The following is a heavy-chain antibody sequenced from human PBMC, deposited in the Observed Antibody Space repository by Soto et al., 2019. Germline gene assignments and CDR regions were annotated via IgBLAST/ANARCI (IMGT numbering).Heavy chain of an antibody. CDR2: INPNGGGR. D-gene: IGHD1-26*01. CDR3: ARGSVGPTTDFDY. Sequence: QVQLVQSGAEVKQPGASVKVSCKASGYAFTGFHIHWVRQAPGQGLEWMGWINPNGGGRNYAQKFQGWVTMTRDTSISTAYMELSRLKSDDTALYYCARGSVGPTTDFDYWGQGTLVTVSS. J-gene: IGHJ4*02. CDR1: GYAFTGFH. V-gene: IGHV1-2*04.